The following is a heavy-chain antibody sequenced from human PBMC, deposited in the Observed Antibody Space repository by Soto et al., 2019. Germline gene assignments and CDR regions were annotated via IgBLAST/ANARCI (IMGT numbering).Heavy chain of an antibody. V-gene: IGHV3-30-3*01. J-gene: IGHJ4*02. CDR3: ARAHYPSSSGGSPVDY. Sequence: QVQLVESGGGVVQPGRSLRLSCAASGFTFSSYAMHWVRQAPGKGLEWVAVISYDGSNKYYADSVKGRFTISRDNSKNMLNLQMNSRRAEDTAVYYCARAHYPSSSGGSPVDYWGQGTLVTVSS. D-gene: IGHD6-6*01. CDR2: ISYDGSNK. CDR1: GFTFSSYA.